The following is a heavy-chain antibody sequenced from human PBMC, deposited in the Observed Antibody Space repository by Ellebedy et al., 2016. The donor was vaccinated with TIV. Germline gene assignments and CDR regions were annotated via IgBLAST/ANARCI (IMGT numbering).Heavy chain of an antibody. V-gene: IGHV1-18*01. D-gene: IGHD5-12*01. CDR2: ISADNGDT. J-gene: IGHJ4*02. Sequence: AASVKVSCKASNYTFTSYGISWARQAPGQGLEWMGWISADNGDTNFAQRLQGRVTMTTDTSTSTAYMWLRNLRSDDTAVYYCARARGYGARYFDYWGQGTLLTVPS. CDR3: ARARGYGARYFDY. CDR1: NYTFTSYG.